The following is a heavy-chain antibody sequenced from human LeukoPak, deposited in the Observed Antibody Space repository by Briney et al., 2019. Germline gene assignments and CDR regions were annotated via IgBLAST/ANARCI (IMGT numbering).Heavy chain of an antibody. V-gene: IGHV3-11*01. J-gene: IGHJ4*02. Sequence: GGSLRPSCAASGFTFSDYYMSWIRQAPGKGLEWVSYISSSGSTIYYADSVKGRFTISRDNAKNSLYLQMNSLRAEDTAVYYCASPVVVTATDNDYWGQGTLVTVSS. CDR2: ISSSGSTI. D-gene: IGHD2-21*02. CDR3: ASPVVVTATDNDY. CDR1: GFTFSDYY.